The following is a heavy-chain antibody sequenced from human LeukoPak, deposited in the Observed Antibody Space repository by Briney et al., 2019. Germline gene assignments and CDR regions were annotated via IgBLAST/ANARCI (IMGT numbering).Heavy chain of an antibody. V-gene: IGHV4-39*01. CDR1: GASISGGTYY. D-gene: IGHD1-26*01. J-gene: IGHJ4*02. CDR2: IYYTGST. Sequence: PSETLSLTCSVSGASISGGTYYWGWIRQPPGKGLEWIGSIYYTGSTYDNPSLKSRVTISVDTSRNQFSLKLSSVTAADTAVYYCARRGGSGRAFDYWGQGTLVTVSS. CDR3: ARRGGSGRAFDY.